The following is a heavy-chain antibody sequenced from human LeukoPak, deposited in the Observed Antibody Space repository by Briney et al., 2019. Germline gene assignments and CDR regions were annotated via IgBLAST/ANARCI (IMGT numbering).Heavy chain of an antibody. Sequence: GGSLRLSCAASGFNFDSYAMHWVRQAPGKGLEWVSVISYDGSNKYYADSVQGRFTISRDSSKNTLHLQMDSLTVEDTAVYYCAVSNWMDPWGQGTLVTVSS. CDR1: GFNFDSYA. J-gene: IGHJ5*02. CDR2: ISYDGSNK. CDR3: AVSNWMDP. V-gene: IGHV3-30-3*01.